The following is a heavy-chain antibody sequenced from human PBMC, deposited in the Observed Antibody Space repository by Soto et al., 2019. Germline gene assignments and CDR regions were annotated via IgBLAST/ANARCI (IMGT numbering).Heavy chain of an antibody. CDR1: GYTFTDYY. Sequence: ASVKVSCKASGYTFTDYYLYWVRQAPGQGLEWMGWINPNSGGTNYAQKFQGWVTMTRDTSISTAYMELSRLRSDDTAVYYCARGVGAHAGHDYWGQGTLVTVSS. V-gene: IGHV1-2*04. CDR3: ARGVGAHAGHDY. J-gene: IGHJ4*02. D-gene: IGHD1-26*01. CDR2: INPNSGGT.